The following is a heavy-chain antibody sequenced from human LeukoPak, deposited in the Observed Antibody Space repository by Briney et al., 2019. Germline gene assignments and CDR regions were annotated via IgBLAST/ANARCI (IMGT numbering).Heavy chain of an antibody. J-gene: IGHJ3*02. V-gene: IGHV3-33*01. D-gene: IGHD1-26*01. CDR1: GFTFSTYG. Sequence: GRSLRLSCAASGFTFSTYGMHWVRQAPGKRLEWVAVTWYDGSYNYYGDPVKGRFTISRDNSKNNLYLQMASLRVENTAVYYCARQFLGSHPNAFDIWRQGTMVTLSS. CDR2: TWYDGSYN. CDR3: ARQFLGSHPNAFDI.